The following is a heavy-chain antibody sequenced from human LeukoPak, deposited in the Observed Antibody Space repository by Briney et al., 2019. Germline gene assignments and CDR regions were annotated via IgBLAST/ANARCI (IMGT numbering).Heavy chain of an antibody. CDR2: IIPIFGTA. V-gene: IGHV1-69*13. Sequence: SVKVSCKASGGTFSSYAISWVRQAPGQGLEWMGGIIPIFGTANYAQKFQGRVTITADESTSTAYMELSSLRSEDTAVYYCARSGGGYSYGYIDYWGQGTLVTVSS. D-gene: IGHD5-18*01. J-gene: IGHJ4*02. CDR3: ARSGGGYSYGYIDY. CDR1: GGTFSSYA.